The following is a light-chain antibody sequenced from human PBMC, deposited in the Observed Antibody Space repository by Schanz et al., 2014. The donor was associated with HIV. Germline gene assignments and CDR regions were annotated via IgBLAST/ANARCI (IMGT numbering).Light chain of an antibody. CDR2: DAS. J-gene: IGKJ1*01. CDR1: QSVSNRY. CDR3: QQYGNSPRT. Sequence: EIVLTQSPGTLSLSPGDRATLSCRASQSVSNRYLAWYQQTRGQAPRLLIFDASIRATGIPDRFSGSGSGTDFTLTISRLEPEDFAVYYCQQYGNSPRTFGQGTKVEI. V-gene: IGKV3-20*01.